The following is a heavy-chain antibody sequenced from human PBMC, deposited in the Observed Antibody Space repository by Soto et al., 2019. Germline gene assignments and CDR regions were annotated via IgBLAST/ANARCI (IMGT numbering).Heavy chain of an antibody. CDR2: INHSGFT. CDR3: ARLPFSTSSWSNPRYFDS. V-gene: IGHV4-34*01. J-gene: IGHJ4*02. D-gene: IGHD6-13*01. Sequence: QVQLQQWGAGLLKPSETLSLTCAVSGGSFSGYYWSWIRQTPGKGLEWIGEINHSGFTDYNPSLTSRVTISVDTSNNHFSLQLTSVTAADTAVYYCARLPFSTSSWSNPRYFDSWGQGTLVTVSS. CDR1: GGSFSGYY.